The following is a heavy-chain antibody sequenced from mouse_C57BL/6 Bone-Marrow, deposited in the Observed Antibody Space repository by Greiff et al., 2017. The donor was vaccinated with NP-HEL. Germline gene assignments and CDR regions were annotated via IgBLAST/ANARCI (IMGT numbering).Heavy chain of an antibody. CDR2: IYPRSGNT. CDR1: GYTFTSYG. J-gene: IGHJ4*01. V-gene: IGHV1-81*01. CDR3: AGGYYDYDGAMDY. D-gene: IGHD2-4*01. Sequence: QVQLQQSGAELARPGASVKLSCKASGYTFTSYGISWVKQRTGQGLEWIGEIYPRSGNTYYNEKFKGKATLTADKSSSTSYMELRSLTTEDSAVYFCAGGYYDYDGAMDYWGQGTSVTVSS.